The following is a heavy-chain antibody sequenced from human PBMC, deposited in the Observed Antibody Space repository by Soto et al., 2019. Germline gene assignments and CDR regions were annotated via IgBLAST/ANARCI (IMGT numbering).Heavy chain of an antibody. CDR3: ARRYCSSTSCYGLYNWFDP. D-gene: IGHD2-2*01. CDR1: GGSISSGGYY. CDR2: IYYSRST. V-gene: IGHV4-31*03. J-gene: IGHJ5*02. Sequence: QVQLQESGPGLVKPSQTLSLTCTVSGGSISSGGYYWSWIRQHSGKGLEWIGYIYYSRSTYYNPSLKSRVTIPVDTSKNQYSLKLSSVTAADTAVYYCARRYCSSTSCYGLYNWFDPWGQGTLVTVSS.